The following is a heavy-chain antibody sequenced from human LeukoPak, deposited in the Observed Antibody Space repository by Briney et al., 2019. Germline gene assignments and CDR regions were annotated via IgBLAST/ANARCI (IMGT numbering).Heavy chain of an antibody. V-gene: IGHV1-2*02. Sequence: GASVKVPCKASGYTFTGYYMHWVRQAPGQGLEWMGWINPNSGGTNYAQKFQGRVTMTRDTSISTAYMELSRLRSDDTAVYHCARSRITMVRGVIFYYGMDVWGQGTTVTVSS. CDR1: GYTFTGYY. CDR3: ARSRITMVRGVIFYYGMDV. J-gene: IGHJ6*02. D-gene: IGHD3-10*01. CDR2: INPNSGGT.